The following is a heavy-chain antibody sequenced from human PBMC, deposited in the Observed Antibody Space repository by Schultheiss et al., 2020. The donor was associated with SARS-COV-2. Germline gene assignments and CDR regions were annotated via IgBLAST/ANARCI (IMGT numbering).Heavy chain of an antibody. J-gene: IGHJ4*02. CDR1: GFTVSSNY. D-gene: IGHD5-18*01. CDR3: ARAPGYSYAQFDY. Sequence: ESLKISCAASGFTVSSNYMSWVRQAPGKGLEWIGEIYHSGSTNYNPSLKSRVTISVDTSKNQFSLKLSSVTAADTAVYYCARAPGYSYAQFDYWGQGTLVTVSS. CDR2: IYHSGST. V-gene: IGHV4-34*01.